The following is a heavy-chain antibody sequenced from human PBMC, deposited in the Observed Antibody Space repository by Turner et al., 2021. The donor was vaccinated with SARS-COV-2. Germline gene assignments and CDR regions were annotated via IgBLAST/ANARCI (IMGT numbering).Heavy chain of an antibody. Sequence: EVQQVESGGGLVKPVGSLRLSCAASGFTFSSYSMNWVRQAPGKGLEWVSSISSSSSYIYYADSVKGRFTISRDNAKNSLYLQMNSLRAEDTAVYYCARDHRPVVVPAAKRAGSYYYGMDVWGQGTTVTVSS. CDR3: ARDHRPVVVPAAKRAGSYYYGMDV. V-gene: IGHV3-21*01. D-gene: IGHD2-2*01. CDR2: ISSSSSYI. J-gene: IGHJ6*02. CDR1: GFTFSSYS.